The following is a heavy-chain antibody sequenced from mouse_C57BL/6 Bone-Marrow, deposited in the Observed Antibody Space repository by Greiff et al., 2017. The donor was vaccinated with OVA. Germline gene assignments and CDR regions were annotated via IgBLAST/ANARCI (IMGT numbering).Heavy chain of an antibody. Sequence: QVQLQQSGAELVKPGASVKLSCKASGYTFTSYWMQWVKQRPGQGLEWIGEIDPSDSYTNYNQKFKGKATLTVDTSSSTAYMQLSSLTSEDSAVYYCSEGYGYDWFAYWGQGTLVTVSA. CDR1: GYTFTSYW. D-gene: IGHD2-2*01. CDR2: IDPSDSYT. J-gene: IGHJ3*01. V-gene: IGHV1-50*01. CDR3: SEGYGYDWFAY.